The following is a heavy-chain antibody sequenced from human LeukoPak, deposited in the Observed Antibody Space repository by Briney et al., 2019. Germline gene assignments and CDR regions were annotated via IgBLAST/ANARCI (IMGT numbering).Heavy chain of an antibody. D-gene: IGHD2-15*01. CDR1: GGSFSGYY. J-gene: IGHJ6*02. V-gene: IGHV4-34*01. CDR2: INHSGST. Sequence: SETLSLTCAVYGGSFSGYYWSWIRQPPGNGLEWIGEINHSGSTNYNPSLKSRVTISVDTSKNQFSLKLSSVTAADTAVYYCARRPRLGGLHYYYGMDVWGQGTTVTVSS. CDR3: ARRPRLGGLHYYYGMDV.